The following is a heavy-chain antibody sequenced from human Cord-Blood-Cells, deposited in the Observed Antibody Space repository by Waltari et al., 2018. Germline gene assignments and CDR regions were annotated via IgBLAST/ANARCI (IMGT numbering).Heavy chain of an antibody. Sequence: QLQLQESGPGLVKPSETLSLTCTVSGGSISSSSYYWGWIRQPPGKGLEWIGSIYYSGSTYYNPSLKSRVTISVDTSKTQFSLKLSSVTAADTAVYYCARRSAYDFWSGYYDYWGQGTLVTVSS. CDR3: ARRSAYDFWSGYYDY. CDR2: IYYSGST. D-gene: IGHD3-3*01. V-gene: IGHV4-39*01. CDR1: GGSISSSSYY. J-gene: IGHJ4*02.